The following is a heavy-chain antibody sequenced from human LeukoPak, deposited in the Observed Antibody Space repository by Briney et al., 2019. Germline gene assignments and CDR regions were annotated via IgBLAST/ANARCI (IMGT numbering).Heavy chain of an antibody. CDR2: ISYDASNK. CDR1: GFTFSDYG. CDR3: AKGRGRYYYGRSGYYEYDY. V-gene: IGHV3-30*18. J-gene: IGHJ4*02. D-gene: IGHD3-22*01. Sequence: GGSLRLSCVASGFTFSDYGIHWVRQAPGKGLEWVAFISYDASNKYYADSVKGRFTISRDNSESTLYLQMNSLRPEDTALYYCAKGRGRYYYGRSGYYEYDYWGQGTLVTVSS.